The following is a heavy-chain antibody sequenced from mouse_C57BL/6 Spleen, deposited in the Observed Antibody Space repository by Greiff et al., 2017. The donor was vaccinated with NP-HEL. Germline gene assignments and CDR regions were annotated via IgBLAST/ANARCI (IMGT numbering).Heavy chain of an antibody. CDR2: IDPSDSET. CDR1: GYTFTSYW. D-gene: IGHD2-4*01. V-gene: IGHV1-52*01. CDR3: ARSDYDEGPLAY. Sequence: QVQLQQPGAELVRPGSSVKLSCKASGYTFTSYWMHWVKQRPIQGLEWIGNIDPSDSETHYNQKFKDKATLTVDKSSSTAYMQLSSLTSEDSAVYYCARSDYDEGPLAYWGQGTLVTVSA. J-gene: IGHJ3*01.